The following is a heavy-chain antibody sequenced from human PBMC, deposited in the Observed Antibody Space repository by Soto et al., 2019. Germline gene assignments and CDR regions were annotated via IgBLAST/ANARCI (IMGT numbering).Heavy chain of an antibody. J-gene: IGHJ4*02. CDR3: ASQSSEWLLFAS. CDR2: ISSSSSTI. D-gene: IGHD5-12*01. Sequence: EVQLVESGGGLVQPGGSLRLSCAASGFTFSSYSMNWVRQVPGEGLEWVSYISSSSSTIYYADSVKGRFTISRDNAKNSLYLQMNSLRAEDTAVYYCASQSSEWLLFASWGQGTLVTVSS. V-gene: IGHV3-48*01. CDR1: GFTFSSYS.